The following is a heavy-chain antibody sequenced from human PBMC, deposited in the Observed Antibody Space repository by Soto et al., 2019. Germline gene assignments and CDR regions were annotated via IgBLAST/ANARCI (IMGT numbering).Heavy chain of an antibody. D-gene: IGHD1-26*01. J-gene: IGHJ4*02. CDR3: TSMGEWELLGDY. CDR1: GFTFGDYA. CDR2: IRSKAYGGTT. V-gene: IGHV3-49*04. Sequence: EVQLVESGGGLVQPGRSLRLSCTASGFTFGDYAMSWVRQAPGKGLEWVGFIRSKAYGGTTEYAASVKGRFTIPRDDSKRIAYLEMKSLNSDDTAVYYCTSMGEWELLGDYWGQGTLVTVSS.